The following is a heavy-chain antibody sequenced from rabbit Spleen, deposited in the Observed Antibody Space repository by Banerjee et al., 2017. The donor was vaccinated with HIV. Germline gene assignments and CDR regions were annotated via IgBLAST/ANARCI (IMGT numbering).Heavy chain of an antibody. D-gene: IGHD1-1*01. Sequence: QSLEESGGDLVQPEGSLALTCTASGFTISSSYCMCWVRQAPGKGLEWIACICSKSYYASWAKGRFTISRTSSTTVTLQMTSLTAADTAKYFCARDLTDVIGWNFGWWGQGTLVTVS. J-gene: IGHJ4*01. CDR3: ARDLTDVIGWNFGW. CDR2: ICSKS. V-gene: IGHV1S40*01. CDR1: GFTISSSYC.